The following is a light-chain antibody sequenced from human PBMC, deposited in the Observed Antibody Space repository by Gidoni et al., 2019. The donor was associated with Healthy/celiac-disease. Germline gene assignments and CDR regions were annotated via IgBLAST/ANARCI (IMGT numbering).Light chain of an antibody. CDR2: GAS. Sequence: IVLTQSPGTLSLSPGERATLSCRASQSVSSSYLAWYQQTPGQAPRLLIYGASSGATGNPDRSSGSGAGADFPLTISRLEPEDFAVYYCQQYGSSPWTFGQGTKVEIK. V-gene: IGKV3-20*01. J-gene: IGKJ1*01. CDR1: QSVSSSY. CDR3: QQYGSSPWT.